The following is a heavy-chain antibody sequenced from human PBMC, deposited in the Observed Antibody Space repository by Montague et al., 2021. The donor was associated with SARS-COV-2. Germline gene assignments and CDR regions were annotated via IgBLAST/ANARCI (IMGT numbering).Heavy chain of an antibody. CDR2: IDWDDDK. CDR1: GFSLSTSGMC. Sequence: PALAKPTKTLTLTCTFSGFSLSTSGMCVSWIRQPPGKALEWLARIDWDDDKYYSTSLKTRLTISKDTSKNQVVLTMTNMDPVDTATYYCARMSAGATIAFDYWGQGTLVTVSS. V-gene: IGHV2-70*11. CDR3: ARMSAGATIAFDY. J-gene: IGHJ4*02. D-gene: IGHD1-26*01.